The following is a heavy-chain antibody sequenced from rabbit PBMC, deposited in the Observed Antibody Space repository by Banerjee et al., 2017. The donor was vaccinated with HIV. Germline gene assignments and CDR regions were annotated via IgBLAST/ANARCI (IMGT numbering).Heavy chain of an antibody. CDR1: GFSFTSSYW. J-gene: IGHJ4*01. D-gene: IGHD4-1*01. CDR3: ARSNDWGLEYFHL. Sequence: QEQLEESGGDLVKPEGSLTLTCTASGFSFTSSYWICWVRQAPGKGPEWIACIAAGSSGSTYYASWAKGRFTISKTSSTTVTLQMTSLTAADTATYFCARSNDWGLEYFHLWGQGTLVTVS. V-gene: IGHV1S45*01. CDR2: IAAGSSGST.